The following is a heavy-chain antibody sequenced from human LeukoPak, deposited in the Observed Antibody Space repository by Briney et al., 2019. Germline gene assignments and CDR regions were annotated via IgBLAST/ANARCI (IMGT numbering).Heavy chain of an antibody. V-gene: IGHV4-59*01. CDR1: GGSISSYY. CDR2: IYYSGST. Sequence: PSETLFLTCTVSGGSISSYYWSWIRQPPGKGLEWIGYIYYSGSTNYNPSLKSRVTISVDTSKNQFSLKLSSVTAADTAVYYCARGVEAKVFWSDYSWDYWGQGTLVTVSS. J-gene: IGHJ4*02. D-gene: IGHD3-3*01. CDR3: ARGVEAKVFWSDYSWDY.